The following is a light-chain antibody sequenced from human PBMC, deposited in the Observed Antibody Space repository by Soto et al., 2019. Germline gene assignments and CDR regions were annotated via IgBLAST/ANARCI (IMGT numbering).Light chain of an antibody. CDR1: SSNIGSNT. J-gene: IGLJ2*01. V-gene: IGLV1-44*01. CDR3: AAWDDSLNGPGVV. CDR2: SNN. Sequence: QSVLTQPPSASGTPGQRVTISCSGSSSNIGSNTVNWYQHLPGTAPKLLIYSNNQRPLGVPDRFSGSKSGTSASLAISGLQSEDEADYYCAAWDDSLNGPGVVFGGGTKLTVL.